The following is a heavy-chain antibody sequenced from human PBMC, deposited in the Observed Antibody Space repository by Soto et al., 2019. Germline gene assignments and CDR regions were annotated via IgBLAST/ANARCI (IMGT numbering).Heavy chain of an antibody. CDR1: GVTLSSYS. CDR2: ISSSSSTI. V-gene: IGHV3-48*01. D-gene: IGHD2-15*01. J-gene: IGHJ3*02. Sequence: GGSLRLPWVAAGVTLSSYSKNWVRQAPGKGPEWVSYISSSSSTIYYADSVKGRFTISRDNAKNSLYLQMNSLRAEDTAAYYCARTPAGYCSGGSCGNDAFDIWGQGTMVTVSS. CDR3: ARTPAGYCSGGSCGNDAFDI.